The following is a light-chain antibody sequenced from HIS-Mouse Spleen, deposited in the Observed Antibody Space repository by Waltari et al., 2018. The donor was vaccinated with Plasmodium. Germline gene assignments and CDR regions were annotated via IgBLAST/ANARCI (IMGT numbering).Light chain of an antibody. CDR2: WAS. J-gene: IGKJ2*01. V-gene: IGKV4-1*01. CDR3: QQYYRTPPYT. Sequence: DIVMTQSPDSMAVSLGERATINCKSSQSVLYSSNNKNYLAWYKQKPGQPPKLLIDWASTRESGVPDTVSGSGSGTDVTLNFSSLTAEDVAVYYGQQYYRTPPYTFGQAPKLEIK. CDR1: QSVLYSSNNKNY.